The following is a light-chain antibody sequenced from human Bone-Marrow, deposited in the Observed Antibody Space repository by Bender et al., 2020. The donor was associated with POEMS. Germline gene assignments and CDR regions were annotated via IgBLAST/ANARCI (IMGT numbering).Light chain of an antibody. Sequence: QPALTQPASVSGSPGQSITISCTGTSSDIGGYNYVSWFQQLPGKAPQLMIYDVSNRPSEISNRFSGSKSGNTASLTVSGLQTEDEADYYCSSYTGSSNLVFGGGTKVTVL. J-gene: IGLJ2*01. CDR2: DVS. CDR1: SSDIGGYNY. V-gene: IGLV2-14*03. CDR3: SSYTGSSNLV.